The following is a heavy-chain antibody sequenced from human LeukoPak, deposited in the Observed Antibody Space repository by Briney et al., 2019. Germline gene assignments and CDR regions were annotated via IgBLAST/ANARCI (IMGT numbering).Heavy chain of an antibody. J-gene: IGHJ3*02. D-gene: IGHD2-2*01. CDR2: IIPIFGTA. CDR1: GGTFSSYA. V-gene: IGHV1-69*13. Sequence: SVKVSCKASGGTFSSYAISWVRQAPGQGLEWMGGIIPIFGTANYAQKFQGRVTITADGSTSTAYMELSSLRSEDTAVYYCARDHGSTSGLDAFDIWGQGTMVTVSS. CDR3: ARDHGSTSGLDAFDI.